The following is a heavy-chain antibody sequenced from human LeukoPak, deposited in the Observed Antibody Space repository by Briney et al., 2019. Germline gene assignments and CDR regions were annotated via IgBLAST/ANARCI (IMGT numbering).Heavy chain of an antibody. CDR2: INPNSGGT. J-gene: IGHJ4*02. Sequence: GASVKVSCKASGYTFTGYYMHWVRQAPGQGLEWMGWINPNSGGTNYAQKFQGRVTMTRDTSSSTAYMELSRLRSDDSAVYYCARAGPPITGTTFGDYWGQGTLVTVSS. CDR3: ARAGPPITGTTFGDY. D-gene: IGHD1-20*01. CDR1: GYTFTGYY. V-gene: IGHV1-2*02.